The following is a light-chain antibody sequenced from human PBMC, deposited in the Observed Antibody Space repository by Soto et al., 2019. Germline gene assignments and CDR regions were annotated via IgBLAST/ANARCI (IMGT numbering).Light chain of an antibody. Sequence: DIQMTQSPSSLSASVGDRVTITCRASQSISSYLNWYQQKPGKAPTLLIDAASSLQSGVPSRFSGSGSGTDFTLTISSLQPEDFATYYCQQSYSTPPYTFGQGTKLEIK. V-gene: IGKV1-39*01. CDR3: QQSYSTPPYT. CDR2: AAS. CDR1: QSISSY. J-gene: IGKJ2*01.